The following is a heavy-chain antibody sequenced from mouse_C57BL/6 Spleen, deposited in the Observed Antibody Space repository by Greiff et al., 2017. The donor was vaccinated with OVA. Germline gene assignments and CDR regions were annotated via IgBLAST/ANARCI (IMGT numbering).Heavy chain of an antibody. Sequence: VQLKQSGPVLVKPGASVKMSCKASGYTFTDYYMNWVKQSHGKSLEWIGVINPYNGGTSYNQKFKGKATLTVDKSSSTAYMELNSLTSEDSAVYYCARGPTTVVGYFDVWGTGTTVTVSS. CDR2: INPYNGGT. D-gene: IGHD1-1*01. CDR1: GYTFTDYY. CDR3: ARGPTTVVGYFDV. J-gene: IGHJ1*03. V-gene: IGHV1-19*01.